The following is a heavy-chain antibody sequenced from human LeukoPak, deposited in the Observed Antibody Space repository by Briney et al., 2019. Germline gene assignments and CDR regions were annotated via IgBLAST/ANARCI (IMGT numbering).Heavy chain of an antibody. CDR1: GFIFSNYG. Sequence: PGRSLRLSCVVSGFIFSNYGMHWVRQAPGKGPEWVANIKEDGSEKSYVDSVKGRFTISRDNAKNSLYLEMDSLRVEDTAVYSCARGGVSRAAFDVWGQGTMVTVSS. CDR3: ARGGVSRAAFDV. V-gene: IGHV3-7*05. CDR2: IKEDGSEK. J-gene: IGHJ3*01.